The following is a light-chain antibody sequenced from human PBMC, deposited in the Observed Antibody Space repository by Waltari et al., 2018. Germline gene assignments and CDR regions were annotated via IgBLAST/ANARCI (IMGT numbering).Light chain of an antibody. CDR3: QVWDTSSDHPV. J-gene: IGLJ2*01. Sequence: SYELTQPPSVSVAPGKTARITCGGRNIGSKSVHWYQQKPGQAPVLVVYDDSDRPSGLPGRLSCSNSGNTATLTITRVEAGDEADYYCQVWDTSSDHPVFGGGTKLTVL. CDR2: DDS. V-gene: IGLV3-21*03. CDR1: NIGSKS.